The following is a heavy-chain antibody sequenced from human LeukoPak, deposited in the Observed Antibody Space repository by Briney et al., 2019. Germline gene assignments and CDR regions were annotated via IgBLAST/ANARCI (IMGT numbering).Heavy chain of an antibody. J-gene: IGHJ4*02. CDR3: ARDRGAKGSGSYYVYYFDY. D-gene: IGHD3-10*01. Sequence: SVKVSCKASGGTFSSYAIGWVRQAPGQGLEWMGRIIPILGIANYAQKFQGRVTITADKSTSTAYMELSSLRSEDTAVYYCARDRGAKGSGSYYVYYFDYWGQGTLVTVSS. CDR1: GGTFSSYA. CDR2: IIPILGIA. V-gene: IGHV1-69*04.